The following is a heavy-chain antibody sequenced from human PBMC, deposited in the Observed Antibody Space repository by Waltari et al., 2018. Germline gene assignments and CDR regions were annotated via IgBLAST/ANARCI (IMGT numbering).Heavy chain of an antibody. CDR2: INHSGST. CDR3: ARVGHYYDSSGYRLLYYYYGMDV. CDR1: GGSFSGYY. J-gene: IGHJ6*02. V-gene: IGHV4-34*01. D-gene: IGHD3-22*01. Sequence: QVQLQQWGAGLLKPSETLSLTCAVYGGSFSGYYWSWIRQPPGKGLEWIGEINHSGSTNYNPSLKSRVTISVDTSKNQFSLKLSSVTAADTAVYYCARVGHYYDSSGYRLLYYYYGMDVWGQGTTVIVSS.